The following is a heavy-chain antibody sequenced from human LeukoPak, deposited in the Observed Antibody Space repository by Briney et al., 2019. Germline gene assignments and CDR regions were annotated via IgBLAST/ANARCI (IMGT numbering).Heavy chain of an antibody. J-gene: IGHJ4*02. D-gene: IGHD3-22*01. CDR2: ISVRSNYR. Sequence: PGGSLTLSCAASGYTFSDFSVNWVRQAPGKGLEWVSSISVRSNYRYYADSVRGRFTISRDDARDSLFLQMNSLRAEDTAVYFCVRLRRNNDRSGYYYYYDYWGQGTLGTVSS. V-gene: IGHV3-21*01. CDR1: GYTFSDFS. CDR3: VRLRRNNDRSGYYYYYDY.